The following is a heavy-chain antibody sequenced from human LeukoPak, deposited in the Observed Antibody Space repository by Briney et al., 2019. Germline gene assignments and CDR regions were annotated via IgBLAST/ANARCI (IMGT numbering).Heavy chain of an antibody. J-gene: IGHJ4*02. CDR2: INHSGST. CDR1: GGSFSGYY. D-gene: IGHD3-3*01. V-gene: IGHV4-34*01. Sequence: PSETLSLTCGVYGGSFSGYYWSWIRQPPGKGREWIGEINHSGSTNYNPSLKSRVTISVDTSKNQFSLKLSSVTAADTAVYYCARGEPTNYDFWSGYPGKYYFDYWGQGTLVTFSS. CDR3: ARGEPTNYDFWSGYPGKYYFDY.